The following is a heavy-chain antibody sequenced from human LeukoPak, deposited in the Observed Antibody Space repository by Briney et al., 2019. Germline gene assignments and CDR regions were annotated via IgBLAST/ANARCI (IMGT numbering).Heavy chain of an antibody. CDR3: AKSTYYYDTFVNAFDL. Sequence: PSQTLSLTCTVSGGSISSGGHYWSWIRQPPGKGLEWIGYIYHSGNTYYYPSLKSRVTTSVDTSKNQFSLKLSSVTAADTAVYYCAKSTYYYDTFVNAFDLWGQGTVVTVSS. J-gene: IGHJ3*01. V-gene: IGHV4-30-2*01. CDR2: IYHSGNT. CDR1: GGSISSGGHY. D-gene: IGHD3-22*01.